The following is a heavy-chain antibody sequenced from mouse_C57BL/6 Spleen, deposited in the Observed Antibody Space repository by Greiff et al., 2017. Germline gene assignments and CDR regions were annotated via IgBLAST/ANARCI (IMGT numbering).Heavy chain of an antibody. CDR3: ARNFPYYYGSSPYYFDY. D-gene: IGHD1-1*01. CDR1: GYTFTSYW. J-gene: IGHJ2*01. Sequence: QVQLQQPGAELVRPGSSVKLSCKASGYTFTSYWMHWVKQRPIQGLEWIGNIDPSDSETHYNQKFKDKATLTVDKSSSTAYMQLSSLTSEDSAVYYCARNFPYYYGSSPYYFDYWGQGTTLTVSS. CDR2: IDPSDSET. V-gene: IGHV1-52*01.